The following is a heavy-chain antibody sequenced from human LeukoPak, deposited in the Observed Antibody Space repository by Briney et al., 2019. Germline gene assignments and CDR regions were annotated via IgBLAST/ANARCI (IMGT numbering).Heavy chain of an antibody. D-gene: IGHD1-26*01. J-gene: IGHJ4*02. CDR1: GGSMSSYY. CDR2: IYYSGST. CDR3: ARARNSGSYGVDN. Sequence: SETLSLTCTVSGGSMSSYYWSWIRQPPGKGLEWIGFIYYSGSTNYNPSLKSRVTMSVDTSKNQLSLKLSSVTAADTAVYYCARARNSGSYGVDNWGQGTLVTVSS. V-gene: IGHV4-59*01.